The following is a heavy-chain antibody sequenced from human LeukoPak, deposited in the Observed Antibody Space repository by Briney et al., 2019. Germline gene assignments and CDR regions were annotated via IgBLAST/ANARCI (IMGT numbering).Heavy chain of an antibody. CDR2: ISGSGGST. CDR3: AKALVKYGDHEGY. CDR1: GFTFSSYA. J-gene: IGHJ4*02. V-gene: IGHV3-23*01. D-gene: IGHD4-17*01. Sequence: GGSLRLSCAASGFTFSSYAMSWVRQAPGKGLEWVSAISGSGGSTYYADSVKGRFTISRDNSKNTLYLQVNSLRAEDTAVYYCAKALVKYGDHEGYWGQGTLVTVSS.